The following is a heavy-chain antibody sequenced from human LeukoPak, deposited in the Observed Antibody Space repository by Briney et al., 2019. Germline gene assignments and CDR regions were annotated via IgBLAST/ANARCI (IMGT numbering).Heavy chain of an antibody. CDR3: ARGGGRNTTMVWAFDY. D-gene: IGHD5-18*01. Sequence: GGSLRLSCAASGFTFSNYGMSWVRQAPGKGLEWVANIKQDGSEKYYVDSVKGRFTISRDNAKNSLYLQMNSLRAEDTAVYYCARGGGRNTTMVWAFDYWGQGTLVTVSS. V-gene: IGHV3-7*01. CDR2: IKQDGSEK. CDR1: GFTFSNYG. J-gene: IGHJ4*02.